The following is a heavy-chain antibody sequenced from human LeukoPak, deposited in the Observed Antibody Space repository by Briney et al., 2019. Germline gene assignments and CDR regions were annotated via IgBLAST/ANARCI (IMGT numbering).Heavy chain of an antibody. J-gene: IGHJ4*02. D-gene: IGHD6-19*01. CDR1: RFIFRSYS. CDR3: VRDRENRAGPFTFDY. V-gene: IGHV3-21*01. Sequence: GGSLRLSCVASRFIFRSYSMNCVRQATGRGLEWVSYISSSSSDLYYADSVKGRFTISRDNAENSLHLQMNSLRAEDTAVYYCVRDRENRAGPFTFDYWGQGALVTVSS. CDR2: ISSSSSDL.